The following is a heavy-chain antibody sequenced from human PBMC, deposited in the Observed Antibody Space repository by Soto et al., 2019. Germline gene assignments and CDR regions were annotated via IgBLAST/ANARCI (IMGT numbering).Heavy chain of an antibody. V-gene: IGHV4-39*01. J-gene: IGHJ6*02. Sequence: SETLSLTCTVSGGSISSSAYYWGWNRQPPGKGLEWIGSIYYSGSTYYNPSLKSRVTISVDTSKNQFSLRLSSVSAADTAMYYCARQMAVAGSYYYYGMDVWGQGTTVTVSS. CDR1: GGSISSSAYY. D-gene: IGHD6-19*01. CDR3: ARQMAVAGSYYYYGMDV. CDR2: IYYSGST.